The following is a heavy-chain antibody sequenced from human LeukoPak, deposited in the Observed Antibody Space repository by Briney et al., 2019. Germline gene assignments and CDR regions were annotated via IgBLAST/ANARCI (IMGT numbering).Heavy chain of an antibody. V-gene: IGHV3-43*02. CDR3: ARKGRDGYNIPPYYYYYMDV. CDR1: GFTFDDYA. Sequence: GGSLRLSCAASGFTFDDYAMHWVRQAPGKGLEWVSLISGDGGSTYYADSVKGRFTISRDNSKNSLYLQMNSLRAEDTALYYCARKGRDGYNIPPYYYYYMDVWGKGTTVTVSS. CDR2: ISGDGGST. D-gene: IGHD5-24*01. J-gene: IGHJ6*03.